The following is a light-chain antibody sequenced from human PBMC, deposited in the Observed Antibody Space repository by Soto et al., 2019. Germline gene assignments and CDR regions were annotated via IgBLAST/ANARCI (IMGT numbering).Light chain of an antibody. CDR3: QQRSNWPIT. J-gene: IGKJ5*01. CDR1: QSVSSSY. Sequence: EVVLTQSPGTLSLSPGERATLSCRASQSVSSSYLAWYQQKPGQAPRLLVYDASNRATGIPARFSGSGSGTDSTLTISSLEPEDFAVYYCQQRSNWPITFGQGTRLEI. CDR2: DAS. V-gene: IGKV3D-20*02.